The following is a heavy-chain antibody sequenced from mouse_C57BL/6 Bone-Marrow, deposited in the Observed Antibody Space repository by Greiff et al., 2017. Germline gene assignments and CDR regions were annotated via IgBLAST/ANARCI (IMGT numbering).Heavy chain of an antibody. Sequence: DVKVGEAGGRRGQPGGSLSLSCAASGFTFTDYYMSWVRQPPGKALEWLGFIRNKANGYTTEYSASVKGGFTISRDNSQSILYLQMNALRAEDSATYYCARYDGYYGFAYWGQGTLVTVSA. CDR1: GFTFTDYY. V-gene: IGHV7-3*01. J-gene: IGHJ3*01. D-gene: IGHD2-3*01. CDR2: IRNKANGYTT. CDR3: ARYDGYYGFAY.